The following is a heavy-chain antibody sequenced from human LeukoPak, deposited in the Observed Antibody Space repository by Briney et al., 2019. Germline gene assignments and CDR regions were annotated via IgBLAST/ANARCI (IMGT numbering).Heavy chain of an antibody. Sequence: GASVKVSCTGSGLTFPNYGMSWVRQALGQGLEWMGWISAYNGNTNYAQKLQGRVTMTTDTSTSTAYMELRGLRSDDTAVYYCATRGKGNWFDPWGQGTLVTVSS. CDR2: ISAYNGNT. CDR3: ATRGKGNWFDP. CDR1: GLTFPNYG. V-gene: IGHV1-18*04. J-gene: IGHJ5*02. D-gene: IGHD5-24*01.